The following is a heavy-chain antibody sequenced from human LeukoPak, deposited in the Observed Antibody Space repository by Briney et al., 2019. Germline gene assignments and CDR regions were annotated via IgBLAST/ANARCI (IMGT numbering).Heavy chain of an antibody. V-gene: IGHV1-69*04. CDR3: ARSGVRVGAVAFDI. CDR1: GYTFTSYD. Sequence: ASVKVSCKASGYTFTSYDISWVRQAPGQGLEWMGRIIPILGIANYAQKFQGRVTITADKSTSTAYMELSSLRSEDTAVYYCARSGVRVGAVAFDIWGQGTMVTVSS. J-gene: IGHJ3*02. D-gene: IGHD1-26*01. CDR2: IIPILGIA.